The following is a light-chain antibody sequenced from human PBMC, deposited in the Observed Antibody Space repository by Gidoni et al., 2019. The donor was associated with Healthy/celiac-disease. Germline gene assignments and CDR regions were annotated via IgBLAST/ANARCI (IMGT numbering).Light chain of an antibody. V-gene: IGLV2-8*01. CDR1: SSDVGGYNY. CDR3: SSYAGSNILYV. CDR2: EVS. J-gene: IGLJ1*01. Sequence: QSALTQPPSASGPPGQSVTISCTGTSSDVGGYNYVSWYQQHPGKAPKLMIYEVSKRPSGVPDRFSGSKSGNTASLTVSGLQAEDEADYYCSSYAGSNILYVFGTGTKVTVL.